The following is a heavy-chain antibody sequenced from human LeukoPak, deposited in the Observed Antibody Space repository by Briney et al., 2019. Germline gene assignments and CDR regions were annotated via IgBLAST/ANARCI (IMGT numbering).Heavy chain of an antibody. D-gene: IGHD4-23*01. CDR3: AKAPYGGNPFYYYYGMDV. V-gene: IGHV3-30*18. Sequence: GGSLRLSCAASGFTFSSYGMHWVRQAPGKWLEWVAVISYDGSNKYYADSVKGRFTISRDNSKNTLYLQMNSLRAEDTAVYYCAKAPYGGNPFYYYYGMDVWGQGTTVTVSS. CDR2: ISYDGSNK. CDR1: GFTFSSYG. J-gene: IGHJ6*02.